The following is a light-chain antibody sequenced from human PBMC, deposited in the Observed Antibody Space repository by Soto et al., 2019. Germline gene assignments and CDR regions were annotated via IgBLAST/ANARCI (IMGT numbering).Light chain of an antibody. Sequence: EIVLTQSPGTLSLSPGERATLSCRASQSVSSSYLAWYQQKPGQAPRLLIYGASSRATGIPDRFSGSGSGTDFTLTISRLAPEDFAVYYCQQYGSSTFTFGPGTKVDIK. CDR3: QQYGSSTFT. V-gene: IGKV3-20*01. CDR2: GAS. J-gene: IGKJ3*01. CDR1: QSVSSSY.